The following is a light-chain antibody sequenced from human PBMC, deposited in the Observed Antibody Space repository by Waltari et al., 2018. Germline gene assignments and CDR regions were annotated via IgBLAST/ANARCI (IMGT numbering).Light chain of an antibody. V-gene: IGKV3-20*01. CDR1: QSVASNH. Sequence: EVVLTQSPGTLSLSPGERATLSCRASQSVASNHLAWYQQKPGQAPRRLIYGTSSRVTGIPDRFSGSGSGTDFTLTISRLEPEDFAVYYCQQYGSWYIFGQGTKLEIK. CDR2: GTS. J-gene: IGKJ2*01. CDR3: QQYGSWYI.